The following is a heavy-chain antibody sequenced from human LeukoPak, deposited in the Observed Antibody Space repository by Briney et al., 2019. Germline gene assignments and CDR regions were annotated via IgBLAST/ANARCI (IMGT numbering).Heavy chain of an antibody. CDR3: AREDSSGYYHDALDL. Sequence: GGSLRLSCAASGFTFRTLAMNWVRQAPGKGLEWVAVIWYDGTKKNYGDSVKGRFTISRDNSKNMVSLQMNSLRAEDTAVYYCAREDSSGYYHDALDLWGQGTMVTVSS. J-gene: IGHJ3*01. D-gene: IGHD3-22*01. CDR2: IWYDGTKK. CDR1: GFTFRTLA. V-gene: IGHV3-33*08.